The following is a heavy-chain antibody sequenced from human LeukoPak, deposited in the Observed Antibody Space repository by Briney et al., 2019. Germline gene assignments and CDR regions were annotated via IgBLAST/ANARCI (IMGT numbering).Heavy chain of an antibody. D-gene: IGHD3-16*01. V-gene: IGHV1-2*02. CDR2: INPNSGGT. CDR1: GYTFTGYY. CDR3: ARDRDYDYVWGRYEFDP. J-gene: IGHJ5*02. Sequence: VASVKVSCKASGYTFTGYYMHWVRQAPGQGLEWMGWINPNSGGTNYAQKFQGRVTMTRDTSISTAYMELSRLRSDDTAVYYCARDRDYDYVWGRYEFDPWGQGTLVTVSS.